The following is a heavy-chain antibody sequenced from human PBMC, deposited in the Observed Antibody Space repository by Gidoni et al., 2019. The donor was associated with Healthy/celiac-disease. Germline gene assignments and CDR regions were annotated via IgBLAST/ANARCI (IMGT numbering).Heavy chain of an antibody. D-gene: IGHD3-10*01. CDR3: AKDRMVVDYYFDH. Sequence: QVQLGESGGGVVQPGRSLRLYCAASGFTFSTYGRNWVRQAPGKGLEWVEGIAFDGSKKKDADSGKGRFTISRDNSKNTMYLQMNSLRVEETAVYYCAKDRMVVDYYFDHWGQGTLVTVSS. J-gene: IGHJ4*02. CDR2: IAFDGSKK. V-gene: IGHV3-30*18. CDR1: GFTFSTYG.